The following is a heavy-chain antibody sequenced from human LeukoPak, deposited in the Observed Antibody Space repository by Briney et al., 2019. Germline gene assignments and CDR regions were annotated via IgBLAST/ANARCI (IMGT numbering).Heavy chain of an antibody. D-gene: IGHD5-18*01. V-gene: IGHV3-7*01. CDR1: GFTFSSYW. Sequence: GGSLRLSCAASGFTFSSYWMSWVRQAPGKGLEWVANIKQDGSEKYYVDSVKGRFTISRDNSKNTLYLQMNSLRAEDTAVYYCARDRQTGIRYSYGYFDYWGQGTLVTVSS. CDR3: ARDRQTGIRYSYGYFDY. CDR2: IKQDGSEK. J-gene: IGHJ4*02.